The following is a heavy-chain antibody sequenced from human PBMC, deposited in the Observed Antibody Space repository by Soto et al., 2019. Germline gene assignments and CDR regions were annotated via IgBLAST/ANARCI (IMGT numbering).Heavy chain of an antibody. CDR3: ARDPGQGFDY. Sequence: PSETLSLTCTVSRGYVNTFHWSWVRQPAGKGLEWIGRIFPNGNTDYSPSLKSRVTLSVDKSKNQFSLKLSSVTAADTAVYYCARDPGQGFDYWGQGTLVTVSS. J-gene: IGHJ4*02. CDR2: IFPNGNT. V-gene: IGHV4-4*07. CDR1: RGYVNTFH.